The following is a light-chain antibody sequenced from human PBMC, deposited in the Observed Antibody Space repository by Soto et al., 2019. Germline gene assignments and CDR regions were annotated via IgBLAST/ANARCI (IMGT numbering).Light chain of an antibody. CDR1: QSISTN. J-gene: IGKJ2*01. Sequence: EIVMTQSPATLSVFPGERATLSCRASQSISTNLAWYQQKPGRAPRLLIYGASARATGIPARFSGSGSGTEYTLNIISLQSEDFAVYYCHQYNNWPPYTFGQGTKLEIK. V-gene: IGKV3-15*01. CDR2: GAS. CDR3: HQYNNWPPYT.